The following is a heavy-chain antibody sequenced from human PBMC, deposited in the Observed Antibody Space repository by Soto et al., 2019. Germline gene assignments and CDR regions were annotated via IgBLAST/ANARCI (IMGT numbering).Heavy chain of an antibody. Sequence: QVQLVQSGAEVKKPGASVKVSCKASGYTFTNYYMHWVRQAPGQGLEWMGIVNPSGGSTSYAQKFQGRVTMTRDTSTSTVYMELSSLRSEDTAVYYCTRDSARYTSSWYEFDCWGQGTLVTVSS. CDR3: TRDSARYTSSWYEFDC. CDR2: VNPSGGST. CDR1: GYTFTNYY. J-gene: IGHJ4*02. D-gene: IGHD6-13*01. V-gene: IGHV1-46*03.